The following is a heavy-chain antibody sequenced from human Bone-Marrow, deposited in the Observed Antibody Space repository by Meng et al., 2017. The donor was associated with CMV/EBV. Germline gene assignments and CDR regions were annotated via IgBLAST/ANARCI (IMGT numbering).Heavy chain of an antibody. J-gene: IGHJ6*02. CDR2: IIPIFGTA. CDR1: GGTFSSYA. Sequence: SVKVSCKASGGTFSSYAISWVRQAPGQGLEWMGGIIPIFGTANYAQKFQGRVTITTDESTSTAYMELSSLRSEDTAVYYCARNTIFGVVRPYGMDVWGQGNTVNV. V-gene: IGHV1-69*05. D-gene: IGHD3-3*01. CDR3: ARNTIFGVVRPYGMDV.